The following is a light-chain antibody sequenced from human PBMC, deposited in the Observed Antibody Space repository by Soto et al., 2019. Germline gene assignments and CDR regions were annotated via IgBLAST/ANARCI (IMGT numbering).Light chain of an antibody. CDR1: QSFTTN. J-gene: IGKJ4*01. V-gene: IGKV3-15*01. CDR2: GAS. CDR3: EAYNSWPPLT. Sequence: EIVMTQSPATLSVSPGDTATLSCRASQSFTTNLAWYQQRPGQAPRLLIYGASLRATGTPARFSGSGSGTEFTLNIRSLQSEDFAVYYCEAYNSWPPLTFGGGTKVEMK.